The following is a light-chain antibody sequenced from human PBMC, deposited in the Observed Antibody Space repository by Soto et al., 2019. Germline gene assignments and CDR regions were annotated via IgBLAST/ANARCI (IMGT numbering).Light chain of an antibody. CDR1: SSDVGGYNY. J-gene: IGLJ1*01. V-gene: IGLV2-11*01. Sequence: QSVLTQPRSVSGSPGQSVTISCSGTSSDVGGYNYVSWYQQYSGTAPKLMIYDVSMRPSGVPYRFSGSKSGNTASLTISGLQAEDEADYYCCSYAGSYTFYVFGSGTKLTVL. CDR2: DVS. CDR3: CSYAGSYTFYV.